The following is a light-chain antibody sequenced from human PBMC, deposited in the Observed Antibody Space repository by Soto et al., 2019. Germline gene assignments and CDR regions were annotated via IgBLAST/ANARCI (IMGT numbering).Light chain of an antibody. CDR2: GAF. V-gene: IGKV3-20*01. CDR3: QQYGSSPRT. Sequence: IVLTQSPGTLSLSPGERATSCLSASQSVSSNYLAWYQQKPGQAPRLLIYGAFKRATGIPDRFSGSGSGTDFTLTISRMEPEDFAVYCCQQYGSSPRTFGQGTKVDIK. J-gene: IGKJ1*01. CDR1: QSVSSNY.